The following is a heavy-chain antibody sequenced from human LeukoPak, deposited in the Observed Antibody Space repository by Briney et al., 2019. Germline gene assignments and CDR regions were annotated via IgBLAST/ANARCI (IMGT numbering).Heavy chain of an antibody. J-gene: IGHJ4*02. CDR3: ATLYPYSSSAHRDYFDY. CDR1: GYTLTELS. CDR2: FDPEDGET. V-gene: IGHV1-24*01. Sequence: GASVKVSCKVSGYTLTELSMHWVRQAPGKGLEWMGGFDPEDGETIYAQKFQGRVTMTEDTSTDTAYMELSSLRSEDTAVYYCATLYPYSSSAHRDYFDYWGQGTLVTVSS. D-gene: IGHD6-6*01.